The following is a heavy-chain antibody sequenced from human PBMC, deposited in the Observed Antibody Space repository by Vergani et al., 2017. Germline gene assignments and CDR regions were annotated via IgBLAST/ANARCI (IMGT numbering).Heavy chain of an antibody. D-gene: IGHD3-3*01. V-gene: IGHV3-48*04. CDR2: ISSSSSTI. Sequence: EVQLVESGGGLVQPGGSLSLSCAASGFTFSSYSMNWVRQAPGKGLEWVSYISSSSSTIYYADSVKGRFTISRDNAKNSLYLQMNSLRAEDTAVYYCARWRPGAFDIWGQGTMVTVSS. CDR1: GFTFSSYS. CDR3: ARWRPGAFDI. J-gene: IGHJ3*02.